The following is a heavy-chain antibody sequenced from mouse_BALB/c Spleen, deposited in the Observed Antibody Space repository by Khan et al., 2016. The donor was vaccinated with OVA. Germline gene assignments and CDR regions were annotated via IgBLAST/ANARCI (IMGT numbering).Heavy chain of an antibody. D-gene: IGHD1-1*01. CDR1: GFTFSTYG. CDR2: ISSGGSYT. J-gene: IGHJ3*01. Sequence: EVELVESGGDLVKPGGSLKLSCAASGFTFSTYGMSWVRQTPDKRLDWVAIISSGGSYTYYPDSVKGRFTISRDNANNTLYLQMRSLKSADTAMYYCAGLAYYYNSEGFAYWGQGTMVTVSA. V-gene: IGHV5-6*01. CDR3: AGLAYYYNSEGFAY.